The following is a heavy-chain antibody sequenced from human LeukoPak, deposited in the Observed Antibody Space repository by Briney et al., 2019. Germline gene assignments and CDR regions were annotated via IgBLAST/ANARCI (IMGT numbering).Heavy chain of an antibody. CDR1: GFTFSNYA. CDR2: ISSGGTYE. V-gene: IGHV3-30*07. Sequence: GKSLRLSCAASGFTFSNYAMHWVRQAPGKGLEWVSLISSGGTYEYYADSVKGRFTISRDNSKNTLYLQMNSPRAEDTAVYYCAKAVRTTVTTPSDYWGQGTLVTVSS. CDR3: AKAVRTTVTTPSDY. J-gene: IGHJ4*02. D-gene: IGHD4-17*01.